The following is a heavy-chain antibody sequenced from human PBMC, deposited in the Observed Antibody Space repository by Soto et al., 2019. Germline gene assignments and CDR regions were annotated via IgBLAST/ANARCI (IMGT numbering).Heavy chain of an antibody. D-gene: IGHD3-10*01. Sequence: GGSLRLSCAASRFSFSRYAMRWVRQAPGKGLEWVSAISGSAGSTYYADSVKGRFTISRDNPKNTLYLQMNSLRAEDTAVYYCVKELIWFGELSTEDWGQGTLVTLSS. J-gene: IGHJ1*01. CDR3: VKELIWFGELSTED. CDR2: ISGSAGST. CDR1: RFSFSRYA. V-gene: IGHV3-23*01.